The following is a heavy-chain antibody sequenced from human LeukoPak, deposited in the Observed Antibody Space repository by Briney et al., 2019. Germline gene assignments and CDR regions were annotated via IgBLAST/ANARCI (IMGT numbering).Heavy chain of an antibody. Sequence: PSETLSLTCTVSGGSISSGGYYWSWIRQHPGKGLEWIGYIYYSGSTYYNPSLKSRVTISVDTSKNQFSLKLSSVTAADTAVYYCASSHWGPNYYDSSGYYYGRPYAFDIWGQGTMVTVSS. D-gene: IGHD3-22*01. CDR3: ASSHWGPNYYDSSGYYYGRPYAFDI. CDR2: IYYSGST. V-gene: IGHV4-31*03. J-gene: IGHJ3*02. CDR1: GGSISSGGYY.